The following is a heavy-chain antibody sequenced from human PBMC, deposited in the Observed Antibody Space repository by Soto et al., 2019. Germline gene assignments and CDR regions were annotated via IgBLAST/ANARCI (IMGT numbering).Heavy chain of an antibody. V-gene: IGHV3-23*01. CDR1: GFTFSSYA. J-gene: IGHJ6*03. Sequence: GGSLRLSCAASGFTFSSYATSWVRQAPGKGLEWVSAISGSGGSTYYADSVKGRFTISRDNSKNTLYLQMNSLRAEDTAVYYCAKRPLPYYYMDVWGKGTTVTVSS. CDR2: ISGSGGST. CDR3: AKRPLPYYYMDV.